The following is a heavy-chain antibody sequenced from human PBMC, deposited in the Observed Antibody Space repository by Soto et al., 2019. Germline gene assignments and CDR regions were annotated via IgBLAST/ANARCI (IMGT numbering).Heavy chain of an antibody. J-gene: IGHJ5*02. Sequence: PSETLSLTCTVSGASISNDGYYWSWIRQHPAKGLEWIGYIYYSGDTYYTPSLKIRVAISVDISKNQFSLKLSSVTAADTAVYYCARGRSDYPTGGWFAPWGQGTLVTVSS. CDR1: GASISNDGYY. V-gene: IGHV4-31*03. D-gene: IGHD4-17*01. CDR3: ARGRSDYPTGGWFAP. CDR2: IYYSGDT.